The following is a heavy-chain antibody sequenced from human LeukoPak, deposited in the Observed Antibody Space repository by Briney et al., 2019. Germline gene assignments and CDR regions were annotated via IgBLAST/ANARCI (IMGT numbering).Heavy chain of an antibody. J-gene: IGHJ4*02. Sequence: GGSLRLSCSASGLSFNSYAINWVRRPPGKGLEWVSAIHDSGGGTYYADSVRGRFTISRDDSLNTLYLEMTNLRVEDTAVYFCARGPGSDFWSGSYPFDYWGQSTLVTASS. CDR3: ARGPGSDFWSGSYPFDY. CDR2: IHDSGGGT. D-gene: IGHD3-3*01. CDR1: GLSFNSYA. V-gene: IGHV3-23*01.